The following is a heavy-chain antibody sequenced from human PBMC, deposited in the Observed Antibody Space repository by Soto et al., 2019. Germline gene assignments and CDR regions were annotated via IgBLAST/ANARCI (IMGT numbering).Heavy chain of an antibody. Sequence: QVQLVESGGGVVQPGRSLRLSCAASGFTFSSYAMHWVRQAPGKGLEWVAVISYDGSNKYYADSVKGRFTISRDNSKNTLYLQMNSLRAEDTAVYYCARDPTYCSGGSCYSFDYWGQGNLVTVSS. D-gene: IGHD2-15*01. V-gene: IGHV3-30-3*01. CDR3: ARDPTYCSGGSCYSFDY. CDR2: ISYDGSNK. J-gene: IGHJ4*02. CDR1: GFTFSSYA.